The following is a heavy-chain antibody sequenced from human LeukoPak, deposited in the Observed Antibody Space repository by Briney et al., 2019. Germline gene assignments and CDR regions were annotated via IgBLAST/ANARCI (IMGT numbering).Heavy chain of an antibody. CDR3: VRYGDLNCYYGMDV. Sequence: SETLSLTCTVSGGSISSGSYYWSWIRQPAGKGLEWIGRIYTSGSTNYNPSLKSRVTISVDTSKNQFSLKLSSVTAADTAVYYCVRYGDLNCYYGMDVWGQGTTVTVSS. D-gene: IGHD4-17*01. J-gene: IGHJ6*02. CDR1: GGSISSGSYY. CDR2: IYTSGST. V-gene: IGHV4-61*02.